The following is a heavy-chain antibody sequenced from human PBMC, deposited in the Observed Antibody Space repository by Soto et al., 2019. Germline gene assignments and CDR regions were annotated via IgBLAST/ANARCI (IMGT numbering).Heavy chain of an antibody. CDR3: AKHRLAVAGYLHGMDV. D-gene: IGHD6-13*01. V-gene: IGHV3-30*18. CDR1: GFTFSSSG. J-gene: IGHJ6*02. CDR2: ISHDGSNK. Sequence: QVQLVESGGGVVQPGRSLRLSCAASGFTFSSSGMHWVRQAPGKGLEWVAVISHDGSNKYFADSVKGRFTISRDNSQNTLYLQMNSLRAEDTAVYYCAKHRLAVAGYLHGMDVWGQGTTVTVSS.